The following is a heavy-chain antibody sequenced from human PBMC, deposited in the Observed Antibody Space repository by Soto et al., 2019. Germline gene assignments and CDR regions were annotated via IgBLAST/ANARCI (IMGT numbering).Heavy chain of an antibody. CDR1: GYSFTSYW. J-gene: IGHJ4*02. D-gene: IGHD5-18*01. Sequence: GESLKISCKGSGYSFTSYWIGWVRQMPGKGLEWMGIIYPGDSDTRYSPSFQGQVTISADKSISTAYLQWSSLKASDTAMYYCARHAGLGYPSRASGIQLWVDYWGQGTLVTVSS. CDR3: ARHAGLGYPSRASGIQLWVDY. V-gene: IGHV5-51*01. CDR2: IYPGDSDT.